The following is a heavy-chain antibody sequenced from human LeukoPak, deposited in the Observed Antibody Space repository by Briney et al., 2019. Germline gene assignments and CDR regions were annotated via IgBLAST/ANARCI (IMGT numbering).Heavy chain of an antibody. Sequence: PGGSLRLSCAASGFTFSTTWLHWVRQTPGEGLVWVSRMNSDGSTTNYADSVKGRFTISRDNAKSTLYLQMNNLRVEDTAVYYCATAGNYHFDNWGQGTLVTVSP. CDR1: GFTFSTTW. CDR3: ATAGNYHFDN. CDR2: MNSDGSTT. V-gene: IGHV3-74*01. J-gene: IGHJ4*02. D-gene: IGHD1-7*01.